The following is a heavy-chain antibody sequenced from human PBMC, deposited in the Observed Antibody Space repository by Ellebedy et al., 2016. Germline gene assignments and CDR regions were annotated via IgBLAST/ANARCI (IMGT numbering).Heavy chain of an antibody. J-gene: IGHJ4*02. CDR3: ARGEYCSGGSCYPLDY. CDR1: GGSVSSGSYY. D-gene: IGHD2-15*01. CDR2: IYYSGST. Sequence: SETLSLXXTVSGGSVSSGSYYWSWIRQPPGKGLEWIGYIYYSGSTNYNPSLKSRVTISVDTSKNQFSLKLSSVTAADTAVYYCARGEYCSGGSCYPLDYWGQGPLFTVSS. V-gene: IGHV4-61*01.